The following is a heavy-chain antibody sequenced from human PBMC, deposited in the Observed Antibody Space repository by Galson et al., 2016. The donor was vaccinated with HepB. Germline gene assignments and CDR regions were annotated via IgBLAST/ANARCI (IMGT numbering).Heavy chain of an antibody. CDR3: ARVGRFGGWYEWGWFDP. D-gene: IGHD6-19*01. Sequence: ETLSLTCSVSDDSIINYYWSWIRQPPGKGLEWIGHIYYSGTTNYNPSLKSRVTISVDTSKNQFSLKLTSVTTADTAVYFCARVGRFGGWYEWGWFDPWGQGTLVTVST. CDR1: DDSIINYY. J-gene: IGHJ5*02. CDR2: IYYSGTT. V-gene: IGHV4-59*01.